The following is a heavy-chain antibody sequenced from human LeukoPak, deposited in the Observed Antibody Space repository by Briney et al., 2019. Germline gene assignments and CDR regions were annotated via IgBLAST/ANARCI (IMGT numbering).Heavy chain of an antibody. D-gene: IGHD4-17*01. Sequence: GGSLTLSCAASGFTFDDFGMGWDRPAQGKGLEWVSGINWNGRRTGYADSVKGRFTISRDNAKNSLYLQMNSLRAEDTALYHCARGSIGATVPLDYWGQGTLVTVSS. CDR1: GFTFDDFG. J-gene: IGHJ4*02. CDR3: ARGSIGATVPLDY. V-gene: IGHV3-20*01. CDR2: INWNGRRT.